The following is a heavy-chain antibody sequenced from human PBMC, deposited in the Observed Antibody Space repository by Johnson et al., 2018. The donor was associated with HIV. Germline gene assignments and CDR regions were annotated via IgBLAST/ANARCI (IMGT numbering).Heavy chain of an antibody. V-gene: IGHV3-30*02. CDR2: IRYDGSNK. CDR1: GFTFSSYG. Sequence: QVLLVESGGGVVQPGGSLRLSCVASGFTFSSYGMHWVRQAPGKGLEWVAFIRYDGSNKHYADSVKGRFTISRDNSKNTLYLQMNSLRAEDTAVYYCAKDLETGDDYVWGSYQLGAFDIWGQGTMVTVSS. J-gene: IGHJ3*02. D-gene: IGHD3-16*02. CDR3: AKDLETGDDYVWGSYQLGAFDI.